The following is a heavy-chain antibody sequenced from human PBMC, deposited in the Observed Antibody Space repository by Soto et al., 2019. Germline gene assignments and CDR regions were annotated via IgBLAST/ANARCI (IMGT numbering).Heavy chain of an antibody. CDR3: SKDSLRGEVPAALNFDY. V-gene: IGHV3-30*18. CDR1: GFTFSSYG. D-gene: IGHD2-2*01. Sequence: PGGSLRLSCAASGFTFSSYGMHWVRQAPGKGLEWVAVISYDGSNKYYADSVKGRFTISRDNSKNTLYLQMNSLRAEDTAVYYCSKDSLRGEVPAALNFDYWGRGTLFTVSS. J-gene: IGHJ4*02. CDR2: ISYDGSNK.